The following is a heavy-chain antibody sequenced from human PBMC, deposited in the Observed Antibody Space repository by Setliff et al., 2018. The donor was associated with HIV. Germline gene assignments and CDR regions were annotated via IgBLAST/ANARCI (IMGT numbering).Heavy chain of an antibody. V-gene: IGHV3-21*01. D-gene: IGHD1-26*01. Sequence: PGGSLRLSCAASGFTFSSYTMNWVRQAPGKGLEWVSSISSSSYYIYYADSVKGRFTISRDNAKNSLFLQMNSLRAEDTAVYYCARDRPRGGGSLDAFDIWGQGTMVTVSS. CDR2: ISSSSYYI. J-gene: IGHJ3*02. CDR3: ARDRPRGGGSLDAFDI. CDR1: GFTFSSYT.